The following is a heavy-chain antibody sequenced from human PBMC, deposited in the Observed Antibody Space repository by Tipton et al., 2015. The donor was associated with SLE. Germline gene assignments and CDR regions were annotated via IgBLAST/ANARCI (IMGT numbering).Heavy chain of an antibody. CDR3: ARHSLWHYFDY. J-gene: IGHJ4*02. CDR2: IYYSGST. D-gene: IGHD2-21*01. CDR1: GGSISSYY. Sequence: TLSLTCTVSGGSISSYYWSWIRQPPGKGLEWIGYIYYSGSTNYNPSLKSRVTLSVDTSKNQFSLKLSSVTAADTAVYYCARHSLWHYFDYWGQGTLVTVSS. V-gene: IGHV4-59*08.